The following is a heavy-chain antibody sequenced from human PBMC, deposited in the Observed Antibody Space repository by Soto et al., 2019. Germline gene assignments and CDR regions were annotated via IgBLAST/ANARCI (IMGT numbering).Heavy chain of an antibody. CDR1: GFTFSSHS. CDR3: AIGAVVGIGYFDL. D-gene: IGHD6-19*01. Sequence: EVQLVESGGGLVKPGGSLRLSCAASGFTFSSHSVNWVRQAPGKGLEWVSCITATSSFIYYADSVKGRFTISRDNAKHSLYLQMDSLRFEDTAVYYCAIGAVVGIGYFDLWGRGTLVTVSS. CDR2: ITATSSFI. V-gene: IGHV3-21*01. J-gene: IGHJ2*01.